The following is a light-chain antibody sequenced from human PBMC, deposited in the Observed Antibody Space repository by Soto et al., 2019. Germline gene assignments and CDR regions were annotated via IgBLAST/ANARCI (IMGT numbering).Light chain of an antibody. V-gene: IGKV3-15*01. CDR3: RQYNNWWT. Sequence: EIVMTQSPATLSVSPGERATLSCRASQSVSSNLAWYQQKPGQAPRLLIYGASTRATGIPARFSGSGSVTEINLIISSVQSEDFAVYYCRQYNNWWTFGQGTKVEMK. J-gene: IGKJ1*01. CDR1: QSVSSN. CDR2: GAS.